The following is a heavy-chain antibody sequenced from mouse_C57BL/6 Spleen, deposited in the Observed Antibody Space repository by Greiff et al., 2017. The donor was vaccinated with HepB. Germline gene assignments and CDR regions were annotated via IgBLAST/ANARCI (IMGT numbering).Heavy chain of an antibody. CDR2: ISSGGDYI. Sequence: EVKLMESGEGLVKPGGSLKLSCAASGFTFSSYAMSWVRQTPEKRLEWVAYISSGGDYIYYADTVKGRFTISRDNARNTLYLQMSSLKSEDTAMYYCTRAYSKRGNYFDYWGQGTTLTVSS. CDR3: TRAYSKRGNYFDY. D-gene: IGHD2-5*01. CDR1: GFTFSSYA. J-gene: IGHJ2*01. V-gene: IGHV5-9-1*02.